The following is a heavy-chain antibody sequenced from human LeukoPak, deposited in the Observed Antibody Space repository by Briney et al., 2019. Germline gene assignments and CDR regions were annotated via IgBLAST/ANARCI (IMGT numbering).Heavy chain of an antibody. CDR2: ISGSGGST. D-gene: IGHD3-16*02. V-gene: IGHV3-23*01. CDR3: ARDRNDYVWGSYRFVGY. CDR1: GFTFSSYA. J-gene: IGHJ4*02. Sequence: PGGSLRLSCAASGFTFSSYAMSWVRQAPGKGLEWVSAISGSGGSTYYADSVKGRFTISRDNSKNTLYLQMNSLRAEDTAVYYCARDRNDYVWGSYRFVGYWGQGTLVTVSS.